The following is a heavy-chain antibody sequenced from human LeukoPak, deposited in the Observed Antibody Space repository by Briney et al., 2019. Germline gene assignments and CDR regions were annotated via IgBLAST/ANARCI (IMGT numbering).Heavy chain of an antibody. CDR1: GFSLSAHP. J-gene: IGHJ4*02. CDR2: ISGSGQTT. Sequence: GGSLRLSCTASGFSLSAHPMSWVRQGPGKSLEWVSVISGSGQTTYYADSVKGRFTVSKDNPKNTVYLQMSSLRADDTAVYYCAKEKDYRVFDHWGQGTLVAVSS. D-gene: IGHD4-11*01. V-gene: IGHV3-23*01. CDR3: AKEKDYRVFDH.